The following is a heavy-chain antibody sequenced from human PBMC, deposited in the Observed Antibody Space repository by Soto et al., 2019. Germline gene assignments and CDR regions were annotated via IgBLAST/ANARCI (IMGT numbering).Heavy chain of an antibody. J-gene: IGHJ6*02. CDR1: GGTFSSYA. CDR2: IIPIFGTA. Sequence: QVQLVQSGAEVKKPGSSVKVSCKAPGGTFSSYAISWVRQAPGQGLEWMGGIIPIFGTAKYAQKFQGRVTITADESTRTGYMELSSLRSEDTAVYYCARSQSGSSSLDIYYYYYYGMDVWGQGTTVTVSS. D-gene: IGHD2-15*01. V-gene: IGHV1-69*01. CDR3: ARSQSGSSSLDIYYYYYYGMDV.